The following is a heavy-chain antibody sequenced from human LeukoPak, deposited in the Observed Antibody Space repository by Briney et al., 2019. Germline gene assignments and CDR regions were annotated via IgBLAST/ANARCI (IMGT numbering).Heavy chain of an antibody. J-gene: IGHJ4*02. CDR3: GKGEDCSSTSCYTPDY. CDR2: IIGSGGST. V-gene: IGHV3-23*01. CDR1: GFTFSSYA. D-gene: IGHD2-2*02. Sequence: GGSLRLSCAASGFTFSSYAMSWARQAPGRGLGWVSAIIGSGGSTYYADSVQGRFTISRDNSKNTLYLQMNSLRAEDTAVYYCGKGEDCSSTSCYTPDYWGQGTLVSVSS.